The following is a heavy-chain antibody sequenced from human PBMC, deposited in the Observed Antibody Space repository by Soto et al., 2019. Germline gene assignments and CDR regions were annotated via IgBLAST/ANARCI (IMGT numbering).Heavy chain of an antibody. J-gene: IGHJ6*03. CDR3: TASYCSSTSCYYYYYMDV. CDR1: GFTFSNAW. V-gene: IGHV3-15*01. Sequence: GGSLRLSCGGSGFTFSNAWMSWFRQAPGKGLEWVGRIKSKTDGGTTDYAAPVKGRFTISRDDSKNTLYLQMNSLKTEDTAVYYCTASYCSSTSCYYYYYMDVWGKGTTVTVSS. D-gene: IGHD2-2*01. CDR2: IKSKTDGGTT.